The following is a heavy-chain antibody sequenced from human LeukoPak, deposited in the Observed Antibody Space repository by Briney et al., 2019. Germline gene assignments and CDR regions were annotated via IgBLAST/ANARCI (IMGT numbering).Heavy chain of an antibody. D-gene: IGHD6-19*01. J-gene: IGHJ4*02. CDR2: ISYDGSNK. CDR1: GFTFSSYA. Sequence: GESLRLSCAASGFTFSSYAMHWVRQAPGKGLEWVAVISYDGSNKYYADSVKGRFTISRDNSKNTLYLQMNSLRAEDTAVYYCARAMAVAGTAFDYWGQGTLVTVSS. V-gene: IGHV3-30-3*01. CDR3: ARAMAVAGTAFDY.